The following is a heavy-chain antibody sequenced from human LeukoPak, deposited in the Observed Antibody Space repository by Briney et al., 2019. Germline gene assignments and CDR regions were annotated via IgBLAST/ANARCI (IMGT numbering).Heavy chain of an antibody. Sequence: GASVKVSCKASGYTFTSYDINWVRQATGQGLEWMGWMNPNSGNTGYAQKFQGRVTITRNTSISTAYMELSSLRSEDTAVYYCARGGRIAARRLGYNWFDPWGQGTLVTVSS. CDR2: MNPNSGNT. J-gene: IGHJ5*02. V-gene: IGHV1-8*03. CDR1: GYTFTSYD. D-gene: IGHD6-6*01. CDR3: ARGGRIAARRLGYNWFDP.